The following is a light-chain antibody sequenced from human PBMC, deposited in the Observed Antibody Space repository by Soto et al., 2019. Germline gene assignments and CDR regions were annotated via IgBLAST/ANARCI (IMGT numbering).Light chain of an antibody. Sequence: EIVLTQSPGTLSVSPGERATLSCRASQSFSSSYLAWYQQKPGQAPRLLIYRVSTRATGIPARFSGSGSGTEFTLTISSLQPDDFATYYCQHYNSYSEAFGQGTKVDIK. J-gene: IGKJ1*01. CDR1: QSFSSSY. V-gene: IGKV3-20*01. CDR2: RVS. CDR3: QHYNSYSEA.